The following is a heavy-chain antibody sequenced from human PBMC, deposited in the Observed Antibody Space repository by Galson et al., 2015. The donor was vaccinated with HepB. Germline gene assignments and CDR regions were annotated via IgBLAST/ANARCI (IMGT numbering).Heavy chain of an antibody. D-gene: IGHD3-10*01. CDR2: IVVGNGNT. CDR3: AASVIDLRGYYHYGMDV. V-gene: IGHV1-58*02. CDR1: GFTFTSSA. Sequence: SVKVSCKASGFTFTSSAMQWVRQARGQRLEWIGWIVVGNGNTNYAQKFQERVTITRDMSTSTAYMELSSLRSEDTAVYYCAASVIDLRGYYHYGMDVWGQGTTVSVSS. J-gene: IGHJ6*02.